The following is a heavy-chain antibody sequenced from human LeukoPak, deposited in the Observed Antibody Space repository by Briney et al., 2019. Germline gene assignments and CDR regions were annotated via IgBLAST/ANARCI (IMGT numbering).Heavy chain of an antibody. CDR3: VRDYRTGSYYPET. CDR2: IWYDGSTK. Sequence: GGSLRLSCGASGFTFSNHGIHWVRQAPGKEMEWVAVIWYDGSTKYYGDSVRGRFTTSRDNSKNTVYLQMSGLRAEDTAVYYCVRDYRTGSYYPETWGQGTLVTVSS. CDR1: GFTFSNHG. V-gene: IGHV3-33*01. D-gene: IGHD3-10*01. J-gene: IGHJ5*02.